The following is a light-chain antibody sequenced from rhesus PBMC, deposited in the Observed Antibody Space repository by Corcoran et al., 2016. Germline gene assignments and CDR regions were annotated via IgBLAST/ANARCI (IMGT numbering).Light chain of an antibody. Sequence: DIQMTQSPSSLSASVGDKVTITCRASQGISSWIAWYQQKPGKAPKLLVYKASTLQSGVPSRFRGRGSGTDFTLPIPSLQPEDFATYYCLQYSSSPFTFGPGTKLDIK. CDR2: KAS. CDR1: QGISSW. CDR3: LQYSSSPFT. V-gene: IGKV1-22*01. J-gene: IGKJ3*01.